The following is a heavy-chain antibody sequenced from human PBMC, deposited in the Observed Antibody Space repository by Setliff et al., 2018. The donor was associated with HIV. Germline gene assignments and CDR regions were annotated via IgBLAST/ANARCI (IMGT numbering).Heavy chain of an antibody. CDR1: GHSFTTYF. CDR2: INPSGGEP. V-gene: IGHV1-46*01. J-gene: IGHJ3*02. D-gene: IGHD6-19*01. Sequence: ASVKVSCKASGHSFTTYFLHWVRQAPGQGLEWMGMINPSGGEPSYAQRFQGRVTMTRDTSTSTVFMDLSSLSFEDTAVYYCATVSHTNVAAHDAFDIWGQGTMVTVSS. CDR3: ATVSHTNVAAHDAFDI.